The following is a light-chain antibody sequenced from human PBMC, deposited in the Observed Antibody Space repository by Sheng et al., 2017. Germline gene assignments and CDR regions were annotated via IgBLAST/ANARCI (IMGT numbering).Light chain of an antibody. J-gene: IGLJ3*02. CDR1: SSNIGAGNH. CDR2: GNI. CDR3: SSYTSSSTPHWV. V-gene: IGLV1-40*01. Sequence: QSVLTQPPSVSGAPGQRVTISCIGSSSNIGAGNHVHWYQQLPRTAPKLLIYGNINRPSGVPDRLSGSKSGTSASLAITGLQAEDEADYYCSSYTSSSTPHWVFGGGTKLTVL.